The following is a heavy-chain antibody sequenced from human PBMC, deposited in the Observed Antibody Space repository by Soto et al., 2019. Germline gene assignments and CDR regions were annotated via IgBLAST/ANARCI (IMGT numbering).Heavy chain of an antibody. CDR1: GGTFSSYA. D-gene: IGHD4-17*01. CDR3: ATSPTKYGDNSHRSYYYYYYGMDV. Sequence: SVKVSCKASGGTFSSYAISWVRQAPGQGLEWMGGIIPIFGTANYAQKFQGRVTITADESTSTAYMELSSLRSEDTAVYYCATSPTKYGDNSHRSYYYYYYGMDVWGQGTTVTVSS. J-gene: IGHJ6*02. V-gene: IGHV1-69*13. CDR2: IIPIFGTA.